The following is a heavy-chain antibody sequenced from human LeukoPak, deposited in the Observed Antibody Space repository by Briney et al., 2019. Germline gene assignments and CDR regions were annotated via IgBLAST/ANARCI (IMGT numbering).Heavy chain of an antibody. J-gene: IGHJ3*02. CDR1: GGSISSYY. D-gene: IGHD3-22*01. CDR3: ARDYYDSSGYYYGDAFDI. V-gene: IGHV4-59*01. Sequence: SETLSLTCTVSGGSISSYYWSWIRQPPAKGLEWVGYIYYSGSTNYNPSLKSRVTISADTSNNQFSLKLSSVTAADTAVYYCARDYYDSSGYYYGDAFDIWGQGTMVTVSS. CDR2: IYYSGST.